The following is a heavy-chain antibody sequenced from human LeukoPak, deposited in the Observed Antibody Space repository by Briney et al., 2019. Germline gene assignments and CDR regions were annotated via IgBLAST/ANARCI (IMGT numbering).Heavy chain of an antibody. V-gene: IGHV3-21*04. D-gene: IGHD4-11*01. J-gene: IGHJ6*03. Sequence: PGGSLRLSCAASGFTFSSYSMNWVRQAPGKGLEWGSSISSSSSYIYYADSVKGRFTISRDNAKNSLYLQMNSLRTEDTAVYYCAKDGRFMTTKGNYMDVWGKGTTVTVSS. CDR2: ISSSSSYI. CDR3: AKDGRFMTTKGNYMDV. CDR1: GFTFSSYS.